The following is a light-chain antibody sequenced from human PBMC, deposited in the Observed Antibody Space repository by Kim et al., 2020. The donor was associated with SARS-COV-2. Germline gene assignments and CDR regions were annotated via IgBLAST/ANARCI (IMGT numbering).Light chain of an antibody. J-gene: IGKJ1*01. CDR1: QSVSRN. CDR3: QQYDDWPRT. CDR2: AAS. Sequence: VSPGKRATLSCRAGQSVSRNLAWYQQKPGQAPRLLIYAASTRATGVPARFSGSGSGTEFSLTISSLQSEDFAIYYCQQYDDWPRTFGQGTRVEIK. V-gene: IGKV3-15*01.